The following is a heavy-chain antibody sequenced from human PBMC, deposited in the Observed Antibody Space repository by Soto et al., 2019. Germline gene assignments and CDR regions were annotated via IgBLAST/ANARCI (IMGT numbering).Heavy chain of an antibody. CDR3: ASSGLRRPHNPYRFFGLDG. V-gene: IGHV1-69*06. CDR2: IIPLLGTV. J-gene: IGHJ6*02. Sequence: QGQLVQSGAEVKKPGSSVKVSCRASGATFTNYFITWVRKGPGQGLEFMGGIIPLLGTVDYAENFQGRVTLTADKVTNTVYLDRRSQRYDETAVYYWASSGLRRPHNPYRFFGLDGWGHGPTV. D-gene: IGHD3-16*01. CDR1: GATFTNYF.